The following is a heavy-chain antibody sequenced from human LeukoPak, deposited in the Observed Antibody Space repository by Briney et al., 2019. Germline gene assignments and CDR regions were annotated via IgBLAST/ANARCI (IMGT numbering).Heavy chain of an antibody. CDR3: ARGEITMIVVATSCYFDY. V-gene: IGHV4-39*07. CDR2: INHSGST. Sequence: SETLSLTCTVSGGSISSGDYYWSWIRQPPGKGLEWIGEINHSGSTNYNPSLKSRVTISVDTSKNQFSLKLSSVTAADTAVYYCARGEITMIVVATSCYFDYWGQGTLVTVSS. CDR1: GGSISSGDYY. J-gene: IGHJ4*02. D-gene: IGHD3-22*01.